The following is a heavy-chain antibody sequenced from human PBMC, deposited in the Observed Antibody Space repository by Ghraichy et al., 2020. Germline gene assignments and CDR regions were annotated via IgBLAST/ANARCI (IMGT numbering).Heavy chain of an antibody. J-gene: IGHJ6*02. Sequence: GESLNISCAASGFSFSNYGMHWVRQGPGKGLEWVATISSDGGQEHYIDSVKGRVTISRDNSKDTVYLHLNSLRVDDTAIYYCAKEYYSYTDYYYYGMEVWGQGTTVIVSS. D-gene: IGHD3-10*01. CDR3: AKEYYSYTDYYYYGMEV. CDR2: ISSDGGQE. V-gene: IGHV3-30*18. CDR1: GFSFSNYG.